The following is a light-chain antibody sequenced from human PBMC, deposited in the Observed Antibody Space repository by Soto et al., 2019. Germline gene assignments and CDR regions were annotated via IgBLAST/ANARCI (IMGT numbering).Light chain of an antibody. CDR1: SSNIGNNY. CDR3: GTWDSSLSAWV. J-gene: IGLJ2*01. Sequence: QSVLTQPPSVSAAPGQKVTISCSGTSSNIGNNYVSWYQQLTGTAPELLIYENNKRPSGIPDRFSGSKSGTSATLVITGLQTGDEADYYCGTWDSSLSAWVFGGGTKLTVL. V-gene: IGLV1-51*02. CDR2: ENN.